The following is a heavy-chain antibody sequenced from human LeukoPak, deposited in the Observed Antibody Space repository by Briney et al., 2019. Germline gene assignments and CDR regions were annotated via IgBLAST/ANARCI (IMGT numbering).Heavy chain of an antibody. D-gene: IGHD2-2*01. CDR1: GGSISSYY. V-gene: IGHV4-4*07. Sequence: PSETLSLTCTVSGGSISSYYWSWIRQLAGKGLEWIGRIYTSGSTNYNPSLKSRVTMSVDTSKNQFSLKLSSVTAADTAVYYCARESGSGYQLPSWYFDLWGRGTLVTVSS. J-gene: IGHJ2*01. CDR3: ARESGSGYQLPSWYFDL. CDR2: IYTSGST.